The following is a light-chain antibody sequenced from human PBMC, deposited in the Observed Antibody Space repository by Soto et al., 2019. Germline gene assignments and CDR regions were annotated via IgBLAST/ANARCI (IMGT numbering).Light chain of an antibody. CDR2: DAS. CDR1: QSVSSN. Sequence: EIVMTQSPATLSVSPGERATLSCRASQSVSSNLAWYQQTPGQAPRLLIFDASTRATGIPARFSGSGSGTEFTLTISSLQPEDFAVYYCQQYDNWLGTFGQGTKVEVK. V-gene: IGKV3D-15*01. CDR3: QQYDNWLGT. J-gene: IGKJ1*01.